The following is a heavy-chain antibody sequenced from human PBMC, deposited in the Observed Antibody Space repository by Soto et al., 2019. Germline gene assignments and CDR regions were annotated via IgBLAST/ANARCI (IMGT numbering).Heavy chain of an antibody. D-gene: IGHD1-26*01. CDR2: ISVGSGST. V-gene: IGHV3-23*01. CDR3: SKGWGDY. CDR1: GFTLSSYV. Sequence: EVRLLESGGGLVEPGGSLRLSCVASGFTLSSYVTSWVRQAPGKGLEWVSGISVGSGSTHYADSVKGRFTISRDDSKNTLYLQMNSLRVEDTALYYCSKGWGDYWGQGTVVTVSS. J-gene: IGHJ4*02.